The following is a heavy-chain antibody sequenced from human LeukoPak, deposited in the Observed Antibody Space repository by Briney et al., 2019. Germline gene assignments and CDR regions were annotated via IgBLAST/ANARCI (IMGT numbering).Heavy chain of an antibody. D-gene: IGHD3-10*01. Sequence: ASVKVSCKASGYTFTSYDINWVRQATGQGLEWMGWMNPNSGNTGYAQKFQGRVTMTRNTSISTAYMELSSLRSEDTAVYYCARVTMVRGVIFVGRSHSWFDPWGQGTLVTVSS. V-gene: IGHV1-8*01. J-gene: IGHJ5*02. CDR1: GYTFTSYD. CDR2: MNPNSGNT. CDR3: ARVTMVRGVIFVGRSHSWFDP.